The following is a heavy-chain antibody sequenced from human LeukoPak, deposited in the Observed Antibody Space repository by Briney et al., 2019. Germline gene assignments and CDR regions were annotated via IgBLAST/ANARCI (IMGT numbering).Heavy chain of an antibody. V-gene: IGHV3-21*01. J-gene: IGHJ4*02. CDR1: GFIFSIYS. CDR2: ISSSSIYI. CDR3: ARAATSKRWLQLDYLDY. D-gene: IGHD5-24*01. Sequence: GGSLRLSCAASGFIFSIYSMNWVRQAPGKGLEWVSSISSSSIYIYYADSVKGRFTISRDNAKNSLYLQMNSLRAEDTAVYYCARAATSKRWLQLDYLDYWGQGTLVTVSS.